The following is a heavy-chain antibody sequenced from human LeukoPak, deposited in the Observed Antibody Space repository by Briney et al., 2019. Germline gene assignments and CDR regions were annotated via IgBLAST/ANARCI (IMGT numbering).Heavy chain of an antibody. J-gene: IGHJ4*02. D-gene: IGHD7-27*01. CDR1: GYTFTSYG. Sequence: GASVKVSCKASGYTFTSYGISWVRQAPGQGLEWMGWISAYNGNTNYAQKLQGRVTVTTDASTSTAYMELRSLRSEDTAVYYCARGGPNWGSQDYWGQGTLVTVSS. CDR3: ARGGPNWGSQDY. V-gene: IGHV1-18*01. CDR2: ISAYNGNT.